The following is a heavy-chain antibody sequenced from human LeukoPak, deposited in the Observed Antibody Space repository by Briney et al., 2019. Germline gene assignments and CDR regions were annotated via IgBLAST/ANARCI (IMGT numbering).Heavy chain of an antibody. CDR3: ARFQLRYFDWPSEGMDV. Sequence: SETLSLTCTVSGGSISSSSYYWSWIRQPPGKGLEWIGYIYYSGSTNYNPSLKSRVTISVDTSKNQFSLKLSSVTAADTAVYYCARFQLRYFDWPSEGMDVWGQGTTVTVSS. D-gene: IGHD3-9*01. V-gene: IGHV4-61*01. J-gene: IGHJ6*02. CDR1: GGSISSSSYY. CDR2: IYYSGST.